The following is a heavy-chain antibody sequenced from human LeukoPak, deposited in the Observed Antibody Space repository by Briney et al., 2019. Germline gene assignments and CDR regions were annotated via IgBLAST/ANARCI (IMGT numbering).Heavy chain of an antibody. Sequence: GGSLRLSCAASGFTFSTYWMSWVRQAPGKGLEWVANIKQDGSEKYYLDSVKGRFTISRDNAKGSLYPQMNSLRAEDTAVYFCTREAAAGIDYWGQGTLVTVSS. D-gene: IGHD6-13*01. V-gene: IGHV3-7*01. CDR3: TREAAAGIDY. CDR1: GFTFSTYW. J-gene: IGHJ4*02. CDR2: IKQDGSEK.